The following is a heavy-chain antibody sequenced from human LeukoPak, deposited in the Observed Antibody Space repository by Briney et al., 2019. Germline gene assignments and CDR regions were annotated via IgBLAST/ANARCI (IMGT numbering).Heavy chain of an antibody. V-gene: IGHV3-74*01. CDR2: INYDGSST. J-gene: IGHJ4*02. CDR1: GFTLSNDC. Sequence: GGTLRLSCAASGFTLSNDCTHCVRHAPGKGLVCVSHINYDGSSTTYADSVRGRVTISRDNAKNTLYLQMNSLRAEDTAVYYCARGVGWELLQMDYWGQGTLVSDSS. D-gene: IGHD1-26*01. CDR3: ARGVGWELLQMDY.